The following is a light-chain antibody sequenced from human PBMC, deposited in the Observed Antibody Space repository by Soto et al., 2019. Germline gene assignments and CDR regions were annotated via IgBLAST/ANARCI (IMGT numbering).Light chain of an antibody. CDR2: DAS. CDR3: LQYDSYSWA. V-gene: IGKV1-5*01. CDR1: RSISNW. Sequence: IQMTQSPSTLSASVGDRVTINCRASRSISNWLAWYQQKPGKAPKLLIFDASSLQSGVPSRFSGSGSGTEFTLTISSLQPDDFATYYCLQYDSYSWAFGQGTKVEI. J-gene: IGKJ1*01.